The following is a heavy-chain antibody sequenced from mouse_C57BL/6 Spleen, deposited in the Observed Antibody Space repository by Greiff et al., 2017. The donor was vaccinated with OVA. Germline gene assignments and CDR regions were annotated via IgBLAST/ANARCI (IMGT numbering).Heavy chain of an antibody. Sequence: VQLQQSGAELVRPGASVTLSCKASGYTFTDYEMHWVKQTPVHGLEWIGAIDPETGGTAYNQKFKGKAILTADKSSSTAYMELRSLTSEDSAVYYCTRSRGDSNYVYAMDYWGQGTSVTVSS. CDR1: GYTFTDYE. D-gene: IGHD2-5*01. CDR3: TRSRGDSNYVYAMDY. CDR2: IDPETGGT. V-gene: IGHV1-15*01. J-gene: IGHJ4*01.